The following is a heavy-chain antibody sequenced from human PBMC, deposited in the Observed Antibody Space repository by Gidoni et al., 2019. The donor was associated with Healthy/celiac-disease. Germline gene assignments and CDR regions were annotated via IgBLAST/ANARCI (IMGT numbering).Heavy chain of an antibody. V-gene: IGHV4-61*01. J-gene: IGHJ3*02. CDR3: ARDPLYYYDSSGYNDAFDI. Sequence: QVQLQESGPGLVKPSETLYLTCTVSGGSVSSGRYYWSWIRQPPGKGLEWIWYIYYRGITNYNPSLKSRVTLSVDTSKNQFSLKLSSVTAADTAVYYCARDPLYYYDSSGYNDAFDIWGQGTMVTVSS. D-gene: IGHD3-22*01. CDR1: GGSVSSGRYY. CDR2: IYYRGIT.